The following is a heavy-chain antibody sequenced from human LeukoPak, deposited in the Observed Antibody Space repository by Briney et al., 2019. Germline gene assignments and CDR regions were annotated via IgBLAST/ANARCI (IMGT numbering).Heavy chain of an antibody. Sequence: PETLSLTCAVYGGSFSGYYGSWIRQPPGKGLEWIGEINHSGSTNYNPSLKSRVTISVDTSKNQFSLKLSSVTAADTAVYYCARSGYSYGLDYWGQGTLVTVSS. CDR2: INHSGST. CDR3: ARSGYSYGLDY. D-gene: IGHD5-18*01. J-gene: IGHJ4*02. V-gene: IGHV4-34*01. CDR1: GGSFSGYY.